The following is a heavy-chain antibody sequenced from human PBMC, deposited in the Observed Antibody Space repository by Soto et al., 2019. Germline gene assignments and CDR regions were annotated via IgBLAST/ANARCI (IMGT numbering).Heavy chain of an antibody. V-gene: IGHV3-15*07. CDR1: YFPFNNAW. CDR2: IKSKTDGGTA. Sequence: PLRLSCTTSYFPFNNAWMNLVLQNPFKVLEWVGHIKSKTDGGTADYAAPVKGRFTISRDNAQNTLYLQMNSLRTEDTAVYYCVKIRMEVWTGASDIWGQGTMVTVSS. D-gene: IGHD3-9*01. J-gene: IGHJ3*02. CDR3: VKIRMEVWTGASDI.